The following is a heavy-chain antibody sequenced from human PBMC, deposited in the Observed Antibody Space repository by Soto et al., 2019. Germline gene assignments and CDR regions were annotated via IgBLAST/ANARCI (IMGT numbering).Heavy chain of an antibody. CDR2: IIPIVGTA. J-gene: IGHJ5*02. CDR3: ARDGDGDYYDSSGYYYPFDP. D-gene: IGHD3-22*01. V-gene: IGHV1-69*01. Sequence: QVQLVQSGAEVKKPGSSVKVSCKASGGTYSSYAISWVRQAPGQGLEWMGGIIPIVGTANYAQKFQGRATITADESTSTAYMELSRLRSEDTAVYYCARDGDGDYYDSSGYYYPFDPWGQGTLVTVSS. CDR1: GGTYSSYA.